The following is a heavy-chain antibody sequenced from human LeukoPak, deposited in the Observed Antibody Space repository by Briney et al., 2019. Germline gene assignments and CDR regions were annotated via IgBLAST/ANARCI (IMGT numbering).Heavy chain of an antibody. CDR3: ATAGSGGAHVNAFDI. Sequence: GGSLRLSCAASRFTFSTYGMHWVRQAPGKGLEWVAVVSYDASSTYYADSVKGRFTISRDNSKNTLYLQMNSLRSDDTAVYYCATAGSGGAHVNAFDIWGQGTVVTVSS. J-gene: IGHJ3*02. V-gene: IGHV3-30*03. CDR1: RFTFSTYG. D-gene: IGHD4/OR15-4a*01. CDR2: VSYDASST.